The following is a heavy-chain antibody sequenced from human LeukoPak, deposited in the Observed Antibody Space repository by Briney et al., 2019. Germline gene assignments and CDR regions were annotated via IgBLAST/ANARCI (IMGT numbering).Heavy chain of an antibody. Sequence: PSETLSLTCTVSGGSISSSSYYWGWIRQPPGKGLEWIGSIYYSGSTYYNPSFKSRVTISVDTSKNQFSLKLSSVTAADTAVYYCASPPGDLEYFDYWGQGTLVTVSS. CDR1: GGSISSSSYY. CDR2: IYYSGST. J-gene: IGHJ4*02. V-gene: IGHV4-39*07. CDR3: ASPPGDLEYFDY.